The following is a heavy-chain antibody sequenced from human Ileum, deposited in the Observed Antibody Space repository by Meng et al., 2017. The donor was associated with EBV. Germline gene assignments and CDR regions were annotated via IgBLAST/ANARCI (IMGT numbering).Heavy chain of an antibody. J-gene: IGHJ4*02. D-gene: IGHD2-15*01. CDR3: ARGGWSLDY. V-gene: IGHV4-59*08. Sequence: AQPQESGPGLVKASETLSLTCTVSGGSISSYYWSWIRQPPGKGLEWIGYIYYSGSTNYNPSLKSRVTISVDTSKNQFSLNLSSVTAADTAVYYCARGGWSLDYWGQGTLVTVSS. CDR1: GGSISSYY. CDR2: IYYSGST.